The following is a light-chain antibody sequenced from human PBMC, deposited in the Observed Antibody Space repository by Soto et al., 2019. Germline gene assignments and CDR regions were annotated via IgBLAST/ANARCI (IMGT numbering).Light chain of an antibody. Sequence: QSARTQPPSASGSPGQSVAISCTGTSSDVGGYDYVSWYQQYPGKAPKLMIYDVSKRPSGVPDRFSGSKSGNTASLTVSGLQAEDEADYYCRSYAATHIVFGTGTKVTVL. J-gene: IGLJ1*01. V-gene: IGLV2-8*01. CDR3: RSYAATHIV. CDR1: SSDVGGYDY. CDR2: DVS.